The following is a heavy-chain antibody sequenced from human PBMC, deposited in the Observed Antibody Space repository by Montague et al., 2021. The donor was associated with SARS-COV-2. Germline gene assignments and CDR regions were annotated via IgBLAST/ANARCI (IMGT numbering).Heavy chain of an antibody. V-gene: IGHV4-4*07. J-gene: IGHJ6*02. CDR1: GEPISGFL. D-gene: IGHD2-2*01. Sequence: SETLSLTCSVSGEPISGFLWNWIRQPAGKGLEWIGRIYASGGTDYNPSLESRVTMSVDTSKNQFSLKLSSVTAADTAVYYCTREGYQVLWSDYYYYGMDVWGQGTTVTVSS. CDR3: TREGYQVLWSDYYYYGMDV. CDR2: IYASGGT.